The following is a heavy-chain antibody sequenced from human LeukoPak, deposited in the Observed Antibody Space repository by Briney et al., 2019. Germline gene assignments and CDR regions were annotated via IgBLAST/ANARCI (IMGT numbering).Heavy chain of an antibody. CDR2: ISGDEIWT. D-gene: IGHD2-8*02. V-gene: IGHV3-74*01. Sequence: PGGSLRLSCAASGFTLSNHWMHWVRQAPGKGLVWVSRISGDEIWTSYADSVKGRFIISRDNAKDTLYLQMNSLRAEDTAVYYCARGTHWYDYYYYYGMDVWGQGTTVTVSS. CDR3: ARGTHWYDYYYYYGMDV. J-gene: IGHJ6*02. CDR1: GFTLSNHW.